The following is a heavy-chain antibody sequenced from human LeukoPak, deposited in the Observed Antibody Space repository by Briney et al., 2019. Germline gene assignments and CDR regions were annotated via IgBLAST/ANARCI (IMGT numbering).Heavy chain of an antibody. CDR2: IYHSGST. V-gene: IGHV4-4*02. D-gene: IGHD4-17*01. Sequence: SGTLSLTCAVSGGSISSSNWWSWVRQPPGKGLEWIGEIYHSGSTNYNPSLKSRVTISVDKSKNQFSLKLSSVTAADTAVYYCASSLYGDYVTDYYMDVWGKGTTVTISS. J-gene: IGHJ6*03. CDR3: ASSLYGDYVTDYYMDV. CDR1: GGSISSSNW.